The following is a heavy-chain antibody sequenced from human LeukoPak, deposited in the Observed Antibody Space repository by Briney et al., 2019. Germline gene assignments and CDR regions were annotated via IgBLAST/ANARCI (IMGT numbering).Heavy chain of an antibody. V-gene: IGHV1-18*01. CDR1: GCTFTSYG. CDR2: ISAYNGNT. Sequence: ASVKVSCKASGCTFTSYGISWVRQAPGQGLEWMGWISAYNGNTNYAQKLQGRVTMTTDTSTSTAYMELRSLRSDDTAVYYCARAWFGELSRYYYYYGMDVWGQGTTVTVSS. D-gene: IGHD3-10*01. J-gene: IGHJ6*02. CDR3: ARAWFGELSRYYYYYGMDV.